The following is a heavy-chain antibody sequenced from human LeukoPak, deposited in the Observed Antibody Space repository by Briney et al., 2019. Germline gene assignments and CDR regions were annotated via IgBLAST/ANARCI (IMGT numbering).Heavy chain of an antibody. CDR2: IHSGGRT. V-gene: IGHV3-66*04. D-gene: IGHD3-10*01. J-gene: IGHJ4*02. CDR3: VRQYYYGSGSYLWAPDY. Sequence: GGSLRLSCAASGFTFSSYAMSWVRQAPGKGLEWVSVIHSGGRTYYADSVKGRFTISRVISKNMVYLQMNSLRAEDTAVYYCVRQYYYGSGSYLWAPDYWGQGTLVTVSS. CDR1: GFTFSSYA.